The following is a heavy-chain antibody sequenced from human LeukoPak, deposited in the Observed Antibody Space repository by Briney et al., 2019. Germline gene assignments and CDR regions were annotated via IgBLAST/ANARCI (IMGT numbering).Heavy chain of an antibody. J-gene: IGHJ3*02. V-gene: IGHV1-69*13. CDR2: IIPIFGTA. CDR3: VRDRWEPYDAFDI. D-gene: IGHD4-23*01. CDR1: GGTFSSYA. Sequence: ASVKVSCKASGGTFSSYAISWVRQAPGQGLEWMGGIIPIFGTANYAQKFQGRVTITADESTSTAYMELSSLRSEDTAVYYCVRDRWEPYDAFDIWGQGTMFTVSS.